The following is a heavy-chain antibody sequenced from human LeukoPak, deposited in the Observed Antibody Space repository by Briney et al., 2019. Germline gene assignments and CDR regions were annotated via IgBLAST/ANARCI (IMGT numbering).Heavy chain of an antibody. CDR2: ISYDGSNK. J-gene: IGHJ3*02. Sequence: GGSLRLSCAASGFTFSSYAMHWVRQAPGKGLEWVAVISYDGSNKYYADSVKGRFTISRDNSKNTLYLQMNSLRAEDTAVYYCARDWDYYDSSGLPDAFDIWGQGTMVTVSS. CDR1: GFTFSSYA. V-gene: IGHV3-30*04. D-gene: IGHD3-22*01. CDR3: ARDWDYYDSSGLPDAFDI.